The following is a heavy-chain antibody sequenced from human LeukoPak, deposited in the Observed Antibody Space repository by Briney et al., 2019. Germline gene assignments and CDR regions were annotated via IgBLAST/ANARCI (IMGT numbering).Heavy chain of an antibody. J-gene: IGHJ4*02. D-gene: IGHD2-2*01. Sequence: ASVKVSCKASGYTFTSYGISWVRQAPGQGLEWMGIINPSGGSTSYAQKFQGRVTMTRDTSTSTVYMELSSLRSEDTAVYYCARGRVGPAAMSAADYWGQGTLVTVSS. CDR3: ARGRVGPAAMSAADY. CDR1: GYTFTSYG. CDR2: INPSGGST. V-gene: IGHV1-46*01.